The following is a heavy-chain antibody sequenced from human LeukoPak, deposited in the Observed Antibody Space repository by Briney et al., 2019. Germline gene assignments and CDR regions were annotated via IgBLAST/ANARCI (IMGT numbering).Heavy chain of an antibody. CDR1: GGSISSGGYY. D-gene: IGHD3-3*01. J-gene: IGHJ4*02. Sequence: SETLSLTCTVSGGSISSGGYYWSWICQHPGKGLEWIGYIYYSGSTYYNPSHKSRVTISVDTSKNQFSLKLSSVTAADTAVYYCARWRYYDFWSGYYPSSYFDYWGQGTLVTVSS. CDR3: ARWRYYDFWSGYYPSSYFDY. CDR2: IYYSGST. V-gene: IGHV4-31*03.